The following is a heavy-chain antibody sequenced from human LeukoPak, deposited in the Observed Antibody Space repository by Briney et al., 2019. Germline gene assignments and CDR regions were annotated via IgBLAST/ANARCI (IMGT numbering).Heavy chain of an antibody. Sequence: SETLTLTCTVSGGSISSYYWSWIRQPPGKGLEWIGYIYYSGSTNYNPSPKSRVTISVDTSKNQFSLKLSSVTAADTAVYYCARVTTVTTCVGCRGMDVWGKGTTVTVSS. J-gene: IGHJ6*04. D-gene: IGHD4-17*01. CDR2: IYYSGST. V-gene: IGHV4-59*01. CDR1: GGSISSYY. CDR3: ARVTTVTTCVGCRGMDV.